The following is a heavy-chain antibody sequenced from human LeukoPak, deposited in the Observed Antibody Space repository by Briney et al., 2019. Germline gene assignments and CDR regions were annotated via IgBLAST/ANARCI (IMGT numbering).Heavy chain of an antibody. CDR3: ARGEMATTHVDY. V-gene: IGHV3-30-3*01. CDR2: ISYDGSNK. J-gene: IGHJ4*02. Sequence: PGRSLRLSCAASGFTFSSYAMHWVRQAPGKGLEWVAVISYDGSNKYYADSVKGRFTISRDNSKNTLYLQMNSLRAEDTAVYYCARGEMATTHVDYWGQGTLVTVSS. CDR1: GFTFSSYA. D-gene: IGHD5-24*01.